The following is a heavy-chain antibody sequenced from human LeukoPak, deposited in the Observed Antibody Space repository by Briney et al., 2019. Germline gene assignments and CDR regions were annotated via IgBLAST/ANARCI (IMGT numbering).Heavy chain of an antibody. V-gene: IGHV3-43*02. CDR1: GFTFDNYA. J-gene: IGHJ4*02. D-gene: IGHD3-10*01. Sequence: QPGGSLRLSCAASGFTFDNYAMHWVRQPPGKGLEWVSLFSGDGDSTYFADSVKGRFTISRDNSKNSLYLQMNSQRTEDTALYYCAKAYYGSRFSSFDYWGQGTLVTVSS. CDR2: FSGDGDST. CDR3: AKAYYGSRFSSFDY.